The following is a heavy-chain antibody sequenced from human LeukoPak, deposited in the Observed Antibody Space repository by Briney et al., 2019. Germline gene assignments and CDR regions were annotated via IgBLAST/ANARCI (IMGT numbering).Heavy chain of an antibody. V-gene: IGHV3-66*01. J-gene: IGHJ4*02. Sequence: GGSLRLSCAASGFTVTSTYITWVRQAPGKGLEWVSIIHISGSTYYADSVRGRFTISRDNSKNTVYLQMNSLRAEDTAVYYCVRAVEYLPLDYWGQGTLVAVSS. CDR1: GFTVTSTY. D-gene: IGHD2/OR15-2a*01. CDR3: VRAVEYLPLDY. CDR2: IHISGST.